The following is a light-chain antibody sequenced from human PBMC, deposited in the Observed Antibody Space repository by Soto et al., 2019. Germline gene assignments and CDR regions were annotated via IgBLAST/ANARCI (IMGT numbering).Light chain of an antibody. V-gene: IGKV3-20*01. J-gene: IGKJ1*01. CDR2: GAS. CDR1: QSVSSN. CDR3: QQYGSSPT. Sequence: EIVWTQSPGTLSLSPGERATLSCRASQSVSSNLAWYQQKPGQAPRLLIYGASTRATGIPDRFSGSGSGTDFTLTISRLEPEDFAVYYCQQYGSSPTFGQGTKVDIK.